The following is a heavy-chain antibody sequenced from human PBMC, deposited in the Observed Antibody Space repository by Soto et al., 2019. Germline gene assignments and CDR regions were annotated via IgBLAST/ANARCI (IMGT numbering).Heavy chain of an antibody. V-gene: IGHV3-74*01. CDR3: ARGGAKGVYY. Sequence: EVQLVESGGGVVQPGGSLRLSCTASGFTFNTHWMHWVRQAPGKGLVWVSRIYFDGITTNYADSVKGRLTVSRDNAKKTGYLHVNTLREEGTAGYYCARGGAKGVYYWGQGTLVTRPS. D-gene: IGHD3-10*01. CDR1: GFTFNTHW. J-gene: IGHJ4*02. CDR2: IYFDGITT.